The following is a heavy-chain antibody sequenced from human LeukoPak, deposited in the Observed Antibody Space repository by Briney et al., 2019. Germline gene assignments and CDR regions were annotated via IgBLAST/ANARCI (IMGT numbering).Heavy chain of an antibody. D-gene: IGHD6-13*01. CDR3: ARAEYSSSWYGY. CDR2: FDPEDGET. J-gene: IGHJ4*02. CDR1: GYTLTELS. V-gene: IGHV1-24*01. Sequence: GASVKVSCKVSGYTLTELSMHWVRQAPGKGLEWMGGFDPEDGETIYAQKFQGRVTMTTDTSTRTAYMDLRSLRSDDTAVYYCARAEYSSSWYGYWGQGTLVTVSS.